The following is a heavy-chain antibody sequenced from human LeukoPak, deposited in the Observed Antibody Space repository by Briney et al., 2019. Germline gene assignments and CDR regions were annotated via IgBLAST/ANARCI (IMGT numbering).Heavy chain of an antibody. CDR2: IYHSGST. CDR1: GGSFSGYY. J-gene: IGHJ4*02. D-gene: IGHD2-15*01. V-gene: IGHV4-34*01. CDR3: ASLVVVGGFDY. Sequence: SSETLSLTCAVYGGSFSGYYWSWIRQPPGKGLEWIGEIYHSGSTNYNPSLKSRVTISVDKSKNQFSLKLSSVTAADTAVYYCASLVVVGGFDYWGQGTLVTVSS.